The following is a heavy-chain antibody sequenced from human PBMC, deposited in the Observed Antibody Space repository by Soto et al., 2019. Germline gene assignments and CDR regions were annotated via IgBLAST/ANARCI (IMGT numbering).Heavy chain of an antibody. CDR3: AKSITSSFQIDY. J-gene: IGHJ4*02. CDR2: ITDSGHTT. Sequence: GGSLRLSCAASGFTFGNFAMSWVRQAPGKGLEWVSGITDSGHTTFYAGSVKDRFTISRDNFQNTLYLQMNSLRAEDTAVYYCAKSITSSFQIDYWGQGTLGTVSS. CDR1: GFTFGNFA. V-gene: IGHV3-23*01.